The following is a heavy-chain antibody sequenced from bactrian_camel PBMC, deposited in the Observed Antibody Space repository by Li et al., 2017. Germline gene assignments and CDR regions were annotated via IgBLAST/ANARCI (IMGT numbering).Heavy chain of an antibody. Sequence: DVQLVESGGGSVQAGGSLILSCAASGYITSRYCIGWFRQAPGKEREGVAGIYTGSGASYYADSVKGRFTISPDNAKNTVYLQMSSLKPEDTAMYYCAAMRTFDCYSDSWCTDARCRSWGQGTQVTVSS. V-gene: IGHV3S40*01. CDR1: GYITSRYC. CDR2: IYTGSGAS. CDR3: AAMRTFDCYSDSWCTDARCRS. J-gene: IGHJ4*01. D-gene: IGHD3*01.